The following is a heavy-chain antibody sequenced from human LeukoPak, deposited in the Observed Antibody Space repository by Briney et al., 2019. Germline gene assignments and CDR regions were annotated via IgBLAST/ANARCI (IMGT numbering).Heavy chain of an antibody. V-gene: IGHV3-15*01. Sequence: GGSLRLSCAASGFPFNNAWMSWVRQAPGKGLEWVGRIKSKTDGGTTDYAAPVKGRFILSRDDSIRILYLEMNSLKTEDTAVYYCTTNPMGTTENFAFYGMEVWGQGTTVAVSS. CDR2: IKSKTDGGTT. D-gene: IGHD1-7*01. CDR3: TTNPMGTTENFAFYGMEV. J-gene: IGHJ6*02. CDR1: GFPFNNAW.